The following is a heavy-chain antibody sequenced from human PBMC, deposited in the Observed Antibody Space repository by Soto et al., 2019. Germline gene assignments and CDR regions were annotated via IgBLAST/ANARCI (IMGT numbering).Heavy chain of an antibody. CDR3: ARAPGDYGDLNWFDP. CDR2: INSDGSST. D-gene: IGHD4-17*01. CDR1: GFTFSSYW. Sequence: GGSLRLSCAASGFTFSSYWMHWVRQAPGKGLVWVSRINSDGSSTSYADSVKGRFTISRDNAKNTLYLQMNSLRAEDTAVYYCARAPGDYGDLNWFDPWGQGTLVTVSS. V-gene: IGHV3-74*01. J-gene: IGHJ5*02.